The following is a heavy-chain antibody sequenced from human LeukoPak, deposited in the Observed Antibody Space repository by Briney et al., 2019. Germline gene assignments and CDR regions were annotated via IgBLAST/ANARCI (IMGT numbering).Heavy chain of an antibody. CDR3: ARVGGGSGSYPGPLDY. CDR2: IRYDGSNK. J-gene: IGHJ4*02. V-gene: IGHV3-30*02. CDR1: GFTFSSYG. D-gene: IGHD1-26*01. Sequence: GGSLRLSCAASGFTFSSYGMHWVRQAPGKGLEWVAFIRYDGSNKYYADSVKGRFTISRDNAKNSLYLQMNSLRAEDTAVYYCARVGGGSGSYPGPLDYWGQGTLVTVSS.